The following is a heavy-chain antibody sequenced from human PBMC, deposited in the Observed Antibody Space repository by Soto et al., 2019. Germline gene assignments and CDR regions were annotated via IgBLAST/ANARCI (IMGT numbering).Heavy chain of an antibody. J-gene: IGHJ6*03. CDR3: ARVAYGSGGYLYYYYYYMDV. Sequence: SETLSLTCTVSGGSISSYYWSWIRQPPGKGLEWIGYIYYSGSTNYNPSLKSRVTISVDTSKNQFSLKLSSVTAADTAVYYCARVAYGSGGYLYYYYYYMDVWGKGTTVTVSS. CDR1: GGSISSYY. V-gene: IGHV4-59*01. D-gene: IGHD3-10*01. CDR2: IYYSGST.